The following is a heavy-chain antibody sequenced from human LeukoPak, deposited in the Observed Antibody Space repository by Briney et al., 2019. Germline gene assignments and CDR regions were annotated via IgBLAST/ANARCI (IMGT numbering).Heavy chain of an antibody. CDR1: GYSFTTYW. Sequence: GQSLKISCKGSGYSFTTYWIGWLRRMPGKGLEWMGTIYPGDSDTRYNPSFQGQVTISADKSITTAYLQWSSLKSSDTAIYYCARQGVGSSLDQWGQGTLVTVSS. CDR3: ARQGVGSSLDQ. CDR2: IYPGDSDT. V-gene: IGHV5-51*01. J-gene: IGHJ4*02. D-gene: IGHD6-13*01.